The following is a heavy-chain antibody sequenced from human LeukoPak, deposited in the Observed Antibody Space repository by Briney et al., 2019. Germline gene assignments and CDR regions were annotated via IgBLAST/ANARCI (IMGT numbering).Heavy chain of an antibody. J-gene: IGHJ3*02. CDR3: ERRPIAVAGNDAFDI. V-gene: IGHV4-59*08. Sequence: LEALSHTRMVPVGSIISYFWSAVRPPPGKGLEWVGYIYYSGRTSYNPSLKSRVSISVESSETQSSLKLSSVTAAGTAVYYCERRPIAVAGNDAFDIWGQGTMVTVSS. CDR2: IYYSGRT. CDR1: VGSIISYF. D-gene: IGHD6-19*01.